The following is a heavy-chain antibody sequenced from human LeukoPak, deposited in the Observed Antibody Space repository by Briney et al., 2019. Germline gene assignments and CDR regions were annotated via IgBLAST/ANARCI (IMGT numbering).Heavy chain of an antibody. CDR1: GYTFTSYD. Sequence: ASVKVSCKASGYTFTSYDVNWVRQATGQGLEWMGWMNPNSGNTGYAQKFQGRVTMTRNTSISTAYMELSSLRSEDTAVYYCARGHPWDIVATIWNWFDPWGQGTLVTVSS. J-gene: IGHJ5*02. D-gene: IGHD5-12*01. V-gene: IGHV1-8*01. CDR3: ARGHPWDIVATIWNWFDP. CDR2: MNPNSGNT.